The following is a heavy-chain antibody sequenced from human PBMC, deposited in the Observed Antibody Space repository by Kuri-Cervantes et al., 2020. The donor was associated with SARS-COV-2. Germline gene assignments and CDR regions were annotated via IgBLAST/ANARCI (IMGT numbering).Heavy chain of an antibody. Sequence: GGSLRLSCSASGFTSSSFALHWVRQAPGKGLEYVSSVSNNGGLTNYGDSVKDRFTISRDNFKSTLYLQMNRLRTEDTGVYYCARNRKPGLVNHYYYGLDVWGQGTRVTVSS. J-gene: IGHJ6*02. D-gene: IGHD2/OR15-2a*01. V-gene: IGHV3-64*04. CDR3: ARNRKPGLVNHYYYGLDV. CDR2: VSNNGGLT. CDR1: GFTSSSFA.